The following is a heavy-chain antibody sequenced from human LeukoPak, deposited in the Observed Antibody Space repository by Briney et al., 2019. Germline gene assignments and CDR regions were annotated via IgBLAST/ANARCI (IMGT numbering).Heavy chain of an antibody. Sequence: SETLSLTCTVSGGTISNYYWSWIRQPPGKGLEWIGYIYYSGSTNYNPSLKSRVTISVDTSKNKFTLKLSSVTAADTAVYYCARDGGYYGSGSYYNIWGQGTLVTVSS. CDR2: IYYSGST. CDR3: ARDGGYYGSGSYYNI. V-gene: IGHV4-59*01. J-gene: IGHJ4*02. CDR1: GGTISNYY. D-gene: IGHD3-10*01.